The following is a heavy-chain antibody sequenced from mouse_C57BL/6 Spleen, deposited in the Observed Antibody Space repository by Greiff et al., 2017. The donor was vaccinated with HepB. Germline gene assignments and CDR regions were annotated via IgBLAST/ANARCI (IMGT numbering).Heavy chain of an antibody. D-gene: IGHD2-1*01. CDR1: GYSITSGYD. CDR2: ISYSGST. J-gene: IGHJ4*01. V-gene: IGHV3-1*01. CDR3: ARGLLLYAMDY. Sequence: EVQGVESGPGMVKPSQSLSLTCTVTGYSITSGYDWHWIRHFPGNKLEWMGYISYSGSTNYNPSLKSRISITHDTSKNHFFLKLNSVTTEDTATYYCARGLLLYAMDYWGQGTSVTVSS.